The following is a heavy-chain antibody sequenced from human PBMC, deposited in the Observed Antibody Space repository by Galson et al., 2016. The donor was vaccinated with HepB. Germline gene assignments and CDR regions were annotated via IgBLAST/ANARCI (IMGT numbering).Heavy chain of an antibody. CDR3: ARGCSGGSCYPFDY. J-gene: IGHJ4*02. CDR1: GGSISSYY. V-gene: IGHV4-59*01. CDR2: IYYSGGT. D-gene: IGHD2-15*01. Sequence: ETLSLTCTVSGGSISSYYWSWIRQPPGKGLEWIGYIYYSGGTNYNPSLKSRVTISVDTSKNHVSLKLSSVTAADTAVYYCARGCSGGSCYPFDYWGQGTLVTVSS.